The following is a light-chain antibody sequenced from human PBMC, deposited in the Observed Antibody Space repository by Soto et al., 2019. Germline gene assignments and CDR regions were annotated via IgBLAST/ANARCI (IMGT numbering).Light chain of an antibody. CDR3: QQYGSSPPT. Sequence: IVLTQSPGTLSLSPGERTTLSCRASQSISRYLAWYQQKPGQGPRLLIYGASTRATGTPDRFSGSGSGTDFTLTINRVEPEDFALYYFQQYGSSPPTFGQGTKVEIK. CDR2: GAS. CDR1: QSISRY. V-gene: IGKV3-20*01. J-gene: IGKJ1*01.